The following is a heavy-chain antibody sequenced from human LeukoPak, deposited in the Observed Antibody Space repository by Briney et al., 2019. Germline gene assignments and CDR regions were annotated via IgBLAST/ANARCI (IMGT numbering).Heavy chain of an antibody. J-gene: IGHJ4*02. V-gene: IGHV4-38-2*02. CDR3: ARHRYCSSTSCVFDY. CDR1: GYSISSGYY. D-gene: IGHD2-2*01. Sequence: SETLSLTCTVSGYSISSGYYWGWIRQPPGKGLEWIGSIYHSGSTYYNPSLKSRVTISVDTSKNQFSLKLSSVTAADTAVYYCARHRYCSSTSCVFDYWGQGTLVTVSS. CDR2: IYHSGST.